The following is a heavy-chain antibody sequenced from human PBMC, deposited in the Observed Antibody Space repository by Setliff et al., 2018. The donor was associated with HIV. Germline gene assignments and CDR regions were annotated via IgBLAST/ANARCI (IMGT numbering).Heavy chain of an antibody. J-gene: IGHJ3*02. CDR1: GYTFTSYY. CDR3: ASKLYCTNGECLDAFDI. V-gene: IGHV1-2*06. Sequence: GASVKVSCKASGYTFTSYYMHWVRQAPGQGLEWMGRINPNSGGTNYAQKFQGRVTMTRDTSISTAYMELSRLRSDDTAAYFCASKLYCTNGECLDAFDIWGQGTMVTVSS. D-gene: IGHD2-8*01. CDR2: INPNSGGT.